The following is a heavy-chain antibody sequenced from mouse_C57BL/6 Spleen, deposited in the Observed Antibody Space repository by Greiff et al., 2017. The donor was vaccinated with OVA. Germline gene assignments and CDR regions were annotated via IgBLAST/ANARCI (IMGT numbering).Heavy chain of an antibody. Sequence: QVQLKESGPELVKPGASVKLSCKASGYTFTSYDINWVKQRPGQGLEWIGWIYPRDGSTKYNEKFKGKATLTVDTSSSTAYMELHSLTSEDSAVYFCARSRYYGSSYVRYYAMDYWGQGTSVTVSS. CDR3: ARSRYYGSSYVRYYAMDY. CDR1: GYTFTSYD. V-gene: IGHV1-85*01. D-gene: IGHD1-1*01. CDR2: IYPRDGST. J-gene: IGHJ4*01.